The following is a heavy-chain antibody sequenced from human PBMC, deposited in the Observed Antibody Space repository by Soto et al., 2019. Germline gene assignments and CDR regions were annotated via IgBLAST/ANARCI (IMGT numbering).Heavy chain of an antibody. J-gene: IGHJ4*02. D-gene: IGHD6-19*01. CDR3: AIYSSGWYPLDY. CDR2: ISYDGSKK. CDR1: GFTFSSYG. Sequence: QVQLVESGGGVVQPGRSLRLSCAASGFTFSSYGMHWVRQAPGKGQEWVAVISYDGSKKYYADSVKGRFTISRDNSKNALYLQMNSLRAEDTAVYYCAIYSSGWYPLDYWGQGTLVAVSS. V-gene: IGHV3-30*03.